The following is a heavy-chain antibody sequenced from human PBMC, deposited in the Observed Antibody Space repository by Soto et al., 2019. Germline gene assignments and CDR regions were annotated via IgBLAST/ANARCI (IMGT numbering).Heavy chain of an antibody. Sequence: EVQLLESGGGLVQPGGSLRLSCAASGFTFSSYAMSWVRQAPGKGLEWVSAISGSGGSTYYADSVKGRFTISRDNSKNTLYLQMNSLRAEDTAVYYCAKSPAKVVRNTMIVVAGTDWYFDLWGRGTLVTVSS. D-gene: IGHD3-22*01. CDR2: ISGSGGST. J-gene: IGHJ2*01. CDR3: AKSPAKVVRNTMIVVAGTDWYFDL. CDR1: GFTFSSYA. V-gene: IGHV3-23*01.